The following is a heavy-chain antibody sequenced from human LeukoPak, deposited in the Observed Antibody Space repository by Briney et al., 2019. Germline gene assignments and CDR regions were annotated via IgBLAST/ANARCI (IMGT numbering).Heavy chain of an antibody. CDR1: GFTFSSYA. CDR3: ANLRKSLWIPEFDY. J-gene: IGHJ4*02. CDR2: ISGSGDTT. Sequence: PGGSLRLSCAASGFTFSSYAMSWVRQAPGKGLEWVSAISGSGDTTYYADSVKGRFTISRDNSKNTLYLQMNSLRAEDTAVYYCANLRKSLWIPEFDYWGQGTLVTVSS. V-gene: IGHV3-23*01. D-gene: IGHD1-1*01.